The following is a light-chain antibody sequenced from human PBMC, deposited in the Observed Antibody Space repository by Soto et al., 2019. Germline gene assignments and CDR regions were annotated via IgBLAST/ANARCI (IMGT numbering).Light chain of an antibody. CDR3: CSYAGSTTFYV. V-gene: IGLV2-23*01. CDR2: EGS. Sequence: QSVLAQPASVSGSPGQSITISCTGTSSDVGSYNLVSWYQHHPGKAPKLMIFEGSKRPSGVSNRFSASKSGTTASLTISGLQAEDGADYYCCSYAGSTTFYVFGGGTKVTVL. J-gene: IGLJ1*01. CDR1: SSDVGSYNL.